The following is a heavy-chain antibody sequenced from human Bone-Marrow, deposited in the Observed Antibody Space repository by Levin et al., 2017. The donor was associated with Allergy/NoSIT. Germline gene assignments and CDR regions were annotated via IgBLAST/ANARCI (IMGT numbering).Heavy chain of an antibody. Sequence: ASVKVSCKASGGTFSSYAISWVRQAPGQGLEWMGRIIPILGIANYAQKFQGRVTITADKSTSTAYMELSSLRSEDTAVYYCARDPYSSSSNAMVGVYYYYYGMDVWGQGTTVTVSS. CDR2: IIPILGIA. D-gene: IGHD6-6*01. CDR3: ARDPYSSSSNAMVGVYYYYYGMDV. J-gene: IGHJ6*02. V-gene: IGHV1-69*04. CDR1: GGTFSSYA.